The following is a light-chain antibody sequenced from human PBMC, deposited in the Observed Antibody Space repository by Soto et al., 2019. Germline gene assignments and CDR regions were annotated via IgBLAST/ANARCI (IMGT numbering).Light chain of an antibody. V-gene: IGKV3-15*01. Sequence: EILMTQSPATLSVSPGERATLSCRAGQGVTTNFAWYQQKSGQSPRLLIYDVSIRATGVPARFSGTGSETDFTLTISGLQSEDSAVYFCQQYNNWPFSFGQGTRLEIK. J-gene: IGKJ5*01. CDR3: QQYNNWPFS. CDR2: DVS. CDR1: QGVTTN.